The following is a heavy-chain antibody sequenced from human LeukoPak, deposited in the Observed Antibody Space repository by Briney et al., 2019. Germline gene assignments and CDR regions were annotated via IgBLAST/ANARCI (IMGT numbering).Heavy chain of an antibody. CDR3: ARDGVRSTIFGVVTWFDP. Sequence: VASVKVSCKASGGTFSSYAISWVRQAPGQGLEWMGGIIPIFGTANYAQKFQGRVTITADKSTSTAYMELSSLRSEDTAVYYCARDGVRSTIFGVVTWFDPWGQGTLVTVSS. CDR2: IIPIFGTA. V-gene: IGHV1-69*06. D-gene: IGHD3-3*01. J-gene: IGHJ5*02. CDR1: GGTFSSYA.